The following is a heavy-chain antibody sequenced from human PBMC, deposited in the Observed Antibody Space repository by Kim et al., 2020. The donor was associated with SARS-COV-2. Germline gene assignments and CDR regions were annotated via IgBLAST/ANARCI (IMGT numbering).Heavy chain of an antibody. D-gene: IGHD4-17*01. CDR3: ARQLTTSQGYYYYVMDV. CDR2: IYPRDSYT. CDR1: GYSFTSYW. V-gene: IGHV5-10-1*01. J-gene: IGHJ6*01. Sequence: GESLKISCKGSGYSFTSYWISWVRQMPGKGPEWRLRIYPRDSYTNYSPSFQGHVTISPDNSISTAYPQWSSLKAPDTARYYCARQLTTSQGYYYYVMDVWGQGGTVTVSS.